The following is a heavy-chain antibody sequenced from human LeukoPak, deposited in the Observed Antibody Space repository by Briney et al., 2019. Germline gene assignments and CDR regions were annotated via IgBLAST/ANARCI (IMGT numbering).Heavy chain of an antibody. J-gene: IGHJ4*02. CDR1: GHTFTSYG. CDR3: ARAPKDFWSGYYPPLYY. D-gene: IGHD3-3*01. CDR2: ISAYNGNT. V-gene: IGHV1-18*01. Sequence: GASVKVSCKASGHTFTSYGISWVRQAPGQGLEWMGWISAYNGNTNYAQKLQGRVTMTTDTSTSTAYMELRSLRSDDTAVYYCARAPKDFWSGYYPPLYYWGQGTLVTVSS.